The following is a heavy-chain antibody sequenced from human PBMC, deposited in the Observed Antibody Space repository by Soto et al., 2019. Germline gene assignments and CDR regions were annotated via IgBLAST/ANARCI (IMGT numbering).Heavy chain of an antibody. Sequence: PGGSLRLSCAASGFTFSSYSMNWVRQAPGKGLEWVSSISSSSSYIYYADSVKGRFTISRDNAKNSLYLQMNSLRAEDTAVYYCASWDIVVVVAATPILYYGMDVWGQGTTVTSP. D-gene: IGHD2-15*01. CDR1: GFTFSSYS. V-gene: IGHV3-21*01. CDR2: ISSSSSYI. J-gene: IGHJ6*02. CDR3: ASWDIVVVVAATPILYYGMDV.